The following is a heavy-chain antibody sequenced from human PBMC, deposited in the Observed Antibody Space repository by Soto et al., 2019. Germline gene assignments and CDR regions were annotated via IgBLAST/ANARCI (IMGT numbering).Heavy chain of an antibody. J-gene: IGHJ5*02. CDR3: ARANWYPES. CDR2: VYYTGST. V-gene: IGHV4-59*11. D-gene: IGHD7-27*01. CDR1: GGSINNHY. Sequence: QVHLQESGPGLVKPSETLSLTCTVSGGSINNHYWSWIRQPPGKGLEWIGYVYYTGSTNYNPTLKSRVTMSVDTSKNQCSLNLTSLTAADTAIFYCARANWYPESWGQGTLVTVSS.